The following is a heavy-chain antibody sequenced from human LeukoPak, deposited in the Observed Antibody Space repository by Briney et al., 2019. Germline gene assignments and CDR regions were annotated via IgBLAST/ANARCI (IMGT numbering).Heavy chain of an antibody. CDR1: GGSVSSGSYY. J-gene: IGHJ4*02. V-gene: IGHV4-61*01. Sequence: SETLSLTCTASGGSVSSGSYYWSWIRQPPGKGLEWIGYIYYSGSTNYNPSLKNRVTISLDTSKNQFSLRLSSVTAADTAVYYCALWFCSRTSCYVDYWGQGTLVTVFS. CDR2: IYYSGST. CDR3: ALWFCSRTSCYVDY. D-gene: IGHD2-2*01.